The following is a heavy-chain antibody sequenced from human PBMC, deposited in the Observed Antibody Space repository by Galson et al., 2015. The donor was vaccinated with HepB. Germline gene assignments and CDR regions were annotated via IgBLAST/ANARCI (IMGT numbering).Heavy chain of an antibody. CDR2: IKSKTDGGTT. CDR1: GFTFSNAW. V-gene: IGHV3-15*07. J-gene: IGHJ6*02. D-gene: IGHD1-14*01. Sequence: SLRLSCAASGFTFSNAWMNWVRQAPGKGLEWVGRIKSKTDGGTTDYAAPMKGRFTISRDDSKNTLYLQMNSLKTEDTAVYYCTTDRYYYGMDVWGQGTTVTVSS. CDR3: TTDRYYYGMDV.